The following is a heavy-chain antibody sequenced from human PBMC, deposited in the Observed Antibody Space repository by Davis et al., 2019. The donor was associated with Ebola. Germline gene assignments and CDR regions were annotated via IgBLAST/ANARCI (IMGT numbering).Heavy chain of an antibody. CDR3: AIDRPLDFFFGDYYGMDV. J-gene: IGHJ6*02. CDR1: GFTFSTYS. Sequence: GESLKISCAASGFTFSTYSMSWVRQAPGKALEWVSSIISDSDYIYYADSAKGRFTISRDNAKNSLYLQMNSLRAEDTALYYCAIDRPLDFFFGDYYGMDVWGQGTTVTVSS. CDR2: IISDSDYI. V-gene: IGHV3-21*01. D-gene: IGHD3-16*01.